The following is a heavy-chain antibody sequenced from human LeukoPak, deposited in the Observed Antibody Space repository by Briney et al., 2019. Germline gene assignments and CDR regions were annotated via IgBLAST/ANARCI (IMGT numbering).Heavy chain of an antibody. CDR3: ARDEGGDGYNYNWFDP. Sequence: ASVKVSCKASGYTFTGYYMHCVRQAPGQGLEWMGWINPNSGGTNYAQKFQGRVTMTRDTSISTAYMELSRLRSDDTAVYYCARDEGGDGYNYNWFDPWGQGTLVTVPS. J-gene: IGHJ5*02. CDR1: GYTFTGYY. D-gene: IGHD5-24*01. V-gene: IGHV1-2*02. CDR2: INPNSGGT.